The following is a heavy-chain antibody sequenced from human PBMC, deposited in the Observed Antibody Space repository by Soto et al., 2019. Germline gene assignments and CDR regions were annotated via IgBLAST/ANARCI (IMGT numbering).Heavy chain of an antibody. V-gene: IGHV1-18*01. Sequence: ASVKVSCKASGHTFTSFGITCVRQAPGQGLECMGWISAYNGNTNYAQKLQCRVTMTTDTSTSTASMQPRSLRSDDTAGPYCARVAGYDWLKAWGQGTLVSV. CDR3: ARVAGYDWLKA. CDR2: ISAYNGNT. J-gene: IGHJ4*02. CDR1: GHTFTSFG. D-gene: IGHD3-9*01.